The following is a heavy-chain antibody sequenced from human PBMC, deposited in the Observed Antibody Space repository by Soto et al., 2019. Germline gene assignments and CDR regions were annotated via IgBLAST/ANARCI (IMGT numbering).Heavy chain of an antibody. V-gene: IGHV4-59*01. CDR3: ARGFNGRWYFKAFDY. J-gene: IGHJ4*02. D-gene: IGHD6-13*01. CDR2: IHDSGRT. CDR1: GDSISTYY. Sequence: QVQLQESGPGLMKPSETLSLTCTVSGDSISTYYWSWIRQSPGTGLEWIGCIHDSGRTNYNPSLKSRVTISIDPSKNQFSLRLNSVSAADTAVYYCARGFNGRWYFKAFDYWGQGTQVTVSS.